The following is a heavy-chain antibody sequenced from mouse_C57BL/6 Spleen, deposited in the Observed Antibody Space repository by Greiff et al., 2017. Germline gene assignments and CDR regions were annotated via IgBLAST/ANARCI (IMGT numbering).Heavy chain of an antibody. CDR2: IYPGSGST. Sequence: QVQLKQPGAELVKPGASVKMSCKASGYTFTSYWITWVKQRPGQGLEWIGDIYPGSGSTNYNEKFKSKATLTVDTSSSTAYMQLSSLTSEDSAVYYCARNGVLTGAFDYWGQGTTLTVSS. CDR1: GYTFTSYW. V-gene: IGHV1-55*01. D-gene: IGHD4-1*01. J-gene: IGHJ2*01. CDR3: ARNGVLTGAFDY.